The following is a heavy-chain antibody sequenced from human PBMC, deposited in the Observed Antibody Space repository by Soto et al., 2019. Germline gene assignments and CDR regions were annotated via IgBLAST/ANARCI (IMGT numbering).Heavy chain of an antibody. Sequence: ASVKVSCKASGYTFTSYAMHWVRQAPGQRLEWMGWINAGNGNTKYSQKFQGRVTITRDTSASTAYMELSSLRSEDTAVYYCARGVGSGSYYNQYNWFEFAYWGQGTLVTVSS. CDR2: INAGNGNT. CDR1: GYTFTSYA. J-gene: IGHJ4*02. V-gene: IGHV1-3*01. D-gene: IGHD3-10*01. CDR3: ARGVGSGSYYNQYNWFEFAY.